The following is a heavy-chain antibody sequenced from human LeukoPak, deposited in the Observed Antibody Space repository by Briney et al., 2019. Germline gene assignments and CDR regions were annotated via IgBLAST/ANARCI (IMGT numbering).Heavy chain of an antibody. CDR3: ARDSPYSGYDLDY. D-gene: IGHD5-12*01. Sequence: ASVKVSCKASGYTFTGYYVHWVRQAPGQGLEWMGWINPNSGGTNYAQKFQGRVTMTRDTSISTAYMELSRLRSDDTAVYYCARDSPYSGYDLDYWGQGTLVTVSS. J-gene: IGHJ4*02. CDR1: GYTFTGYY. CDR2: INPNSGGT. V-gene: IGHV1-2*02.